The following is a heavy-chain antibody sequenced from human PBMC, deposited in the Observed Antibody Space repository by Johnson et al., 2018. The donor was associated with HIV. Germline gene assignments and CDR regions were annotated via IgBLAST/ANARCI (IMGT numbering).Heavy chain of an antibody. CDR1: GFTFSSYG. V-gene: IGHV3-33*06. Sequence: QVQLVESGGGVVQPGRSLRLSCAASGFTFSSYGMHWVRQAPGKGLEWVAVIWYDGSNKYYADSVKGRFTISRDNSKNTLYLQMNSLRAEDTAVYYCAKRHGPIVGATHVAFDIWGQGTMVTVAS. D-gene: IGHD1-26*01. CDR2: IWYDGSNK. J-gene: IGHJ3*02. CDR3: AKRHGPIVGATHVAFDI.